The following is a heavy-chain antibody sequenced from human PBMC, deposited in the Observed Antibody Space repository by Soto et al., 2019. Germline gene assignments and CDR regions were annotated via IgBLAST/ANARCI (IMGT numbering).Heavy chain of an antibody. CDR1: GGSISSYY. D-gene: IGHD4-17*01. J-gene: IGHJ4*02. CDR3: ARGGHDDYGAYYFDY. Sequence: SETLSLTCTVSGGSISSYYWSWIRQPPGKGLEWIGYIYYSGSTNYNPSLKSRVTISVDTSKNQFSLKLSSVTAADTAVYYCARGGHDDYGAYYFDYWGQGTLVTVSS. CDR2: IYYSGST. V-gene: IGHV4-59*01.